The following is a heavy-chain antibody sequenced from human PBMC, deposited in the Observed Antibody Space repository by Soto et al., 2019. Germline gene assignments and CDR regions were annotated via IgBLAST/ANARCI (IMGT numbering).Heavy chain of an antibody. Sequence: GGSLRLSCAASGFTFSDYYMSWIRQAPGKGLEWVSYISSSGSTIYYADSVKGRFTISRDNAKNSLYLQMNSLRAEDTAVYYCARLTTVTSRYYYYYMDVWGKGTTVTVSS. D-gene: IGHD4-17*01. CDR3: ARLTTVTSRYYYYYMDV. J-gene: IGHJ6*03. CDR2: ISSSGSTI. V-gene: IGHV3-11*01. CDR1: GFTFSDYY.